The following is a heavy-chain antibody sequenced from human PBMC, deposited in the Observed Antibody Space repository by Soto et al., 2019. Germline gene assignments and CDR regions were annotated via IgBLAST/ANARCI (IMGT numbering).Heavy chain of an antibody. V-gene: IGHV3-33*01. CDR2: IWYDGSNK. CDR1: GFTFSSYG. J-gene: IGHJ5*02. Sequence: PGGSLRLSCAASGFTFSSYGMHWVRQAPGKGLEWVAVIWYDGSNKYYADSVKGRFTISRDNSKNTLYLQMNSLRAEDTAVYYCAREMNTMIVVAGGWFDPWGQGTLVTVSS. CDR3: AREMNTMIVVAGGWFDP. D-gene: IGHD3-22*01.